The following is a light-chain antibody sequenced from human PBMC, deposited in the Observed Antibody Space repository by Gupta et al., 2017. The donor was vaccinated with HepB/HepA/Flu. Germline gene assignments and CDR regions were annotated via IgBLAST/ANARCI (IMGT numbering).Light chain of an antibody. CDR2: LGS. Sequence: DIVMTQYQLSLLVTRGAAASISCRSSQSLLHSNGYNYLDWYLQKPGQSPQLLIYLGSNRASGVPDRFSGSGSGTDFTLKISRVEADDVGVYYCMQALQTPFSFGQRTKLEIK. V-gene: IGKV2-28*01. J-gene: IGKJ2*03. CDR3: MQALQTPFS. CDR1: QSLLHSNGYNY.